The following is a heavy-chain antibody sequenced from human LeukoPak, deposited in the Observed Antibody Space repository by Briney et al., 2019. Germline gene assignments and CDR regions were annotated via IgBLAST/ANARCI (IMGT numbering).Heavy chain of an antibody. D-gene: IGHD3-9*01. V-gene: IGHV4-39*07. CDR3: ARGEDDILTGYQRRGFDP. CDR2: IYYSGST. CDR1: GGSISSSSYY. Sequence: PSETLSLTCTVSGGSISSSSYYRGWIRQPPGKGLEWIGSIYYSGSTYYNPSLKSRVTISVDTSKNQFSLRLSSVTAADTALYYCARGEDDILTGYQRRGFDPWGQGTLVTVSS. J-gene: IGHJ5*02.